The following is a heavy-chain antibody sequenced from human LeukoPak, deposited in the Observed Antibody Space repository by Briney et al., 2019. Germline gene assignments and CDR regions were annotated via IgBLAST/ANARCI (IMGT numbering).Heavy chain of an antibody. CDR1: GYTFTSYY. V-gene: IGHV1-24*01. CDR3: ATGYRWLQLPDDY. Sequence: GASVKVSCKASGYTFTSYYMHWVRQAPGKGLEWMGGFDPEDGETIYAQKFQGRVTMTEDTSTDTAYMELSSLRSEDTAVYYCATGYRWLQLPDDYWGQGTLVTVSS. D-gene: IGHD5-24*01. CDR2: FDPEDGET. J-gene: IGHJ4*02.